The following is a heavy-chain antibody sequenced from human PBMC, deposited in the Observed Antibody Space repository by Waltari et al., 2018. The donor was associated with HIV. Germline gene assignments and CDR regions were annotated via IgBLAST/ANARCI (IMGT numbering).Heavy chain of an antibody. Sequence: EVQLVASGGGLIEPGGSLRVSCAASGFTIRSIYMSWVRQAPGKGLEWVSVIYSGGSRYYADSVKGRFIISRDNSKNTVSLHMNSLRAEDTAVYYCARDPRSSGYYGMDVWGQGIKVTVSS. CDR1: GFTIRSIY. CDR2: IYSGGSR. CDR3: ARDPRSSGYYGMDV. D-gene: IGHD1-26*01. V-gene: IGHV3-53*01. J-gene: IGHJ6*02.